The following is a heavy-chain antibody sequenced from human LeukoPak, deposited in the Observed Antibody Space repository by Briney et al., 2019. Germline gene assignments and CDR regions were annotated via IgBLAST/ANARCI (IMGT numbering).Heavy chain of an antibody. CDR3: ARQGGYCSSTSCPFDY. CDR2: SCYSRST. CDR1: GVSISSSSYY. V-gene: IGHV4-39*01. D-gene: IGHD2-2*01. J-gene: IGHJ4*02. Sequence: SETLSLTCTVSGVSISSSSYYWVWIRQPPGKGLEWIGSSCYSRSTYYTASLKSPVSSSVDTSKNQLPLKLSSVTDADTAVYYCARQGGYCSSTSCPFDYWGQGPLVRVSS.